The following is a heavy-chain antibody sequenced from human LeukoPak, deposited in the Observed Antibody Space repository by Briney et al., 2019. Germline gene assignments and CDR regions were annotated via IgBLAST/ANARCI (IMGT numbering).Heavy chain of an antibody. CDR2: INGGGVGT. CDR1: GFTFNSYA. V-gene: IGHV3-23*01. CDR3: AARNSNGWYWDY. J-gene: IGHJ4*02. D-gene: IGHD6-19*01. Sequence: GGSLRLSCAASGFTFNSYAMSWVRQAPGKGLEWVSGINGGGVGTYYADAVKGRFTISRDNSKNTLFLQMNSLRAEDTAVYYCAARNSNGWYWDYWGQGTLVTVSS.